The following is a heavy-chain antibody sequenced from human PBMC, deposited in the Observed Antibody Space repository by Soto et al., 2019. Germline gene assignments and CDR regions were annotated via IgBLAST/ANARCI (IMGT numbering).Heavy chain of an antibody. V-gene: IGHV4-30-4*01. CDR1: GVSISSGDDY. CDR3: ARGGGYDY. J-gene: IGHJ4*02. CDR2: IYSSGST. Sequence: QVQLQESGPGLVKLSQTLCLTCIVSGVSISSGDDYWSWIRQPPGKGLEWIGYIYSSGSTYSNPSLRSRATISADTSKNQFSLKLTSVTAADTAVYYCARGGGYDYWGQGALVTVSS. D-gene: IGHD3-22*01.